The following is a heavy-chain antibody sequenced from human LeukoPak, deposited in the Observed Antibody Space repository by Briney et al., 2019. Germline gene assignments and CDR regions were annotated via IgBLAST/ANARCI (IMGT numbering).Heavy chain of an antibody. CDR1: GGSFSGYY. CDR3: ARGGYAVDY. D-gene: IGHD5-18*01. J-gene: IGHJ4*02. Sequence: SETLSLTCAVYGGSFSGYYWSWIRQPPGKGLEWIGEINHSGSTNYNPSLKSRVTISVDTSKNQFSLKLSSVTAADTAVYCCARGGYAVDYWGQGTLVTVSS. CDR2: INHSGST. V-gene: IGHV4-34*01.